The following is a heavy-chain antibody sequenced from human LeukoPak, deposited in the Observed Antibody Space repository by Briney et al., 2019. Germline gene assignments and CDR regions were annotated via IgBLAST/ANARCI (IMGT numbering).Heavy chain of an antibody. CDR1: GFIFSMAW. CDR2: IHSKTAGGST. J-gene: IGHJ4*02. CDR3: ARGSNSDGSSDFYQ. D-gene: IGHD3-22*01. V-gene: IGHV3-15*01. Sequence: GGSLRLSCAATGFIFSMAWMNWVRQAPGKGLEWVGCIHSKTAGGSTEYAAPVKDRFTISRDDSKNTLWLQMNSLKIEDTAVYYYARGSNSDGSSDFYQWGQGTLVTVSP.